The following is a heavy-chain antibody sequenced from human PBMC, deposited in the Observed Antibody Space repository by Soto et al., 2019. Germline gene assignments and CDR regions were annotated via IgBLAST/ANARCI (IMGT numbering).Heavy chain of an antibody. V-gene: IGHV3-74*01. D-gene: IGHD3-3*01. J-gene: IGHJ4*02. CDR1: GFTFSSYW. CDR3: ARALPAYYDFWSGYYTPPLDY. CDR2: INSDGSST. Sequence: PGGSLRLSCAASGFTFSSYWMHWVRQAPGKGLVWVSRINSDGSSTSYADSVKGRFTISRDNAKNTLYLQMNSLRAEDTAVYYCARALPAYYDFWSGYYTPPLDYWGQGTLVTVLL.